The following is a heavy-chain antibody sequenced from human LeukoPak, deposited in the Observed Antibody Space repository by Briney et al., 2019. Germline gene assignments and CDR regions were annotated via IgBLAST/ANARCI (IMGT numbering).Heavy chain of an antibody. CDR3: AREAGYVANGFDI. CDR2: ITSSSTYI. D-gene: IGHD2-15*01. Sequence: GGSLRLSCAASGFTFSNYNMNWVRQAPGKGLEWVSSITSSSTYIYYADSVKGRFTISRDNAKNSLYLQMNSLRAEDTAVYYCAREAGYVANGFDIWGQGTMVTVSS. V-gene: IGHV3-21*01. J-gene: IGHJ3*02. CDR1: GFTFSNYN.